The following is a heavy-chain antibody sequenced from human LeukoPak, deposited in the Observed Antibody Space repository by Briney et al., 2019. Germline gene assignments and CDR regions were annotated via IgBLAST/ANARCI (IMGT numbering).Heavy chain of an antibody. CDR1: GGSISSYY. J-gene: IGHJ4*02. D-gene: IGHD3-22*01. CDR2: IYTSGST. V-gene: IGHV4-4*07. CDR3: ARDSYSSGYSTIDY. Sequence: SETLSLTCTVSGGSISSYYWSWIRQPAGKGLGWIGRIYTSGSTNYNPSLKSRVTMSVDTSKNQFSLKLSSVTAADTAVYYCARDSYSSGYSTIDYWGQGTLVTVSS.